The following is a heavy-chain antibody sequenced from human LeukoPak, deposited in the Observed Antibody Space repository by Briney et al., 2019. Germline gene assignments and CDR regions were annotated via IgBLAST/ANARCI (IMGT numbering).Heavy chain of an antibody. D-gene: IGHD5-24*01. V-gene: IGHV4-59*01. CDR1: GGSISSYY. CDR3: ARKALQSLDY. J-gene: IGHJ4*02. Sequence: SSETLSLTCTVSGGSISSYYWSWIRQPPGKGLEWIGYIYYSGSTNYNPTLKSRVNISVDTSKNQFSLKLSSVTAADKAVYYCARKALQSLDYWGQGTLVTVSS. CDR2: IYYSGST.